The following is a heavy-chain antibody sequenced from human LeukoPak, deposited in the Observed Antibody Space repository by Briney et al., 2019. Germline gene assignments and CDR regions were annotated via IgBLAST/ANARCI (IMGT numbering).Heavy chain of an antibody. D-gene: IGHD3-16*01. CDR1: GYSIINGFS. CDR3: AREGAVPGIDP. J-gene: IGHJ5*02. Sequence: PSETLSLTCTVSGYSIINGFSWGWFRQSPGKVLEWLGAISYNGITDYNPSLKSRVTISRDTSKNQFSLRLTSVTAADAALYFCAREGAVPGIDPWGQGTLVTVSS. V-gene: IGHV4-38-2*02. CDR2: ISYNGIT.